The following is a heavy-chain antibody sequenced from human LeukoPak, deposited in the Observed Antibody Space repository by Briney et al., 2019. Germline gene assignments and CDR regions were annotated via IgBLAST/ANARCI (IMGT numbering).Heavy chain of an antibody. CDR1: GFTFSNYA. CDR2: ISFDGNNQ. CDR3: AKDRSYKGLYSSGWYFDAFDI. Sequence: GGSLRLSCTGSGFTFSNYALHWVRQAPGKGLEWVAIISFDGNNQHYPDSVKGRFTISRDNAKNSLYLQMNSLRAEDTALYYCAKDRSYKGLYSSGWYFDAFDIWGQGTMVTVSS. V-gene: IGHV3-30-3*02. J-gene: IGHJ3*02. D-gene: IGHD6-19*01.